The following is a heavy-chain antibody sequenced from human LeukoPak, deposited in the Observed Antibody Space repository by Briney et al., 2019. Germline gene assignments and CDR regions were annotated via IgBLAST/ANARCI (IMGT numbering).Heavy chain of an antibody. CDR1: GFTFSNYD. V-gene: IGHV3-21*01. Sequence: TGGSLRLSCAASGFTFSNYDMHWVRQAPGKGLKWVSAISSSSSYIYYADSIKGRFTISRDNAENSLYLQMNSLRAVDTAVYFCARGEEKATITALDSWGQGTLVTVSS. CDR3: ARGEEKATITALDS. J-gene: IGHJ4*02. D-gene: IGHD5-24*01. CDR2: ISSSSSYI.